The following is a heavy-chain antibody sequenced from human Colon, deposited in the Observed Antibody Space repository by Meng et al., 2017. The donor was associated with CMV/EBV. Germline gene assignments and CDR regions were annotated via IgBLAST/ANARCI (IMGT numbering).Heavy chain of an antibody. CDR2: ISYDGSNK. Sequence: GESLKISCAASGFTFSSYAMHWVRQAPGKGLEWVAVISYDGSNKYYADSVKGRFTVSRDNTKNSMYLQMNSLRGEDTALYYCIKETSPGGADVWGQGTTVTVSS. D-gene: IGHD4-17*01. V-gene: IGHV3-30-3*02. J-gene: IGHJ6*02. CDR1: GFTFSSYA. CDR3: IKETSPGGADV.